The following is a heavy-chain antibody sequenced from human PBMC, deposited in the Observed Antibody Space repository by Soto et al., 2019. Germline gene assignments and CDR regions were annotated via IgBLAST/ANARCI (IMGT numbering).Heavy chain of an antibody. CDR1: GISISTSDYY. V-gene: IGHV4-39*01. D-gene: IGHD2-15*01. Sequence: SETLSLTCTVSGISISTSDYYWGWVRQPPGKGLDWIRNIYYSGSTFYNPSLRSRVTLSVDTSKNQFSLRLNSVTAADTAVYFCAGFVVPASRNSDFDYWGQGTLVTVSS. CDR2: IYYSGST. CDR3: AGFVVPASRNSDFDY. J-gene: IGHJ4*02.